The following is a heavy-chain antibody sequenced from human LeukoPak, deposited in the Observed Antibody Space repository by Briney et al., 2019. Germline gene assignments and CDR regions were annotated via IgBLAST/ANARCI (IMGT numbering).Heavy chain of an antibody. V-gene: IGHV3-53*01. CDR1: GFTVSSNY. CDR2: IYSGGST. CDR3: AREVGDHYFDY. Sequence: GGSLRLSCAASGFTVSSNYMSWVRQAPGKGLEWVSVIYSGGSTYYADSVKGRFTISRDNSKNTLYLQMNSLRAEDTAVYYCAREVGDHYFDYWGQGTLVTVSS. J-gene: IGHJ4*02. D-gene: IGHD2-2*01.